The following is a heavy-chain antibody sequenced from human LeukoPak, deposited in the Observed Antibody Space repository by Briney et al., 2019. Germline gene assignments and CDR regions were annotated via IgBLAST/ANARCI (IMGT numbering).Heavy chain of an antibody. CDR3: ARYVSLVVITGNDAFDI. CDR1: GGSISSSSYY. Sequence: SETLSLTCTVSGGSISSSSYYWGWIRQPPGKGLEWIGSIYYSGSTYYNLSLKSRVTISVDTSKNQFSLKLSSVTAADTAVYYCARYVSLVVITGNDAFDIWGQGTMVTVSS. V-gene: IGHV4-39*01. J-gene: IGHJ3*02. CDR2: IYYSGST. D-gene: IGHD3-22*01.